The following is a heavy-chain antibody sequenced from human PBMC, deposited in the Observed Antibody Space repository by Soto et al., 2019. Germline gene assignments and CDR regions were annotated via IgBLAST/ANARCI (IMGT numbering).Heavy chain of an antibody. V-gene: IGHV4-39*01. J-gene: IGHJ4*02. CDR1: GGSISSSSYY. CDR2: IYYSGST. CDR3: ARNGPLQLWSPGSSDY. D-gene: IGHD5-18*01. Sequence: QLQLQESGPGLVKPSETLSLTCTVSGGSISSSSYYWGWIRQPPGKGLEWIGSIYYSGSTYYNPSLKSRVTISVDTSKNHLSLKLSSVTAAATAVYYCARNGPLQLWSPGSSDYWGQGTLVTVSS.